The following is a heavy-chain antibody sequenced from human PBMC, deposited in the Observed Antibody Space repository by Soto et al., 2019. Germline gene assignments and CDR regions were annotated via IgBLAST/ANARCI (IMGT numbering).Heavy chain of an antibody. CDR1: GFTFSSYE. J-gene: IGHJ4*02. CDR2: ISSRGSTI. Sequence: EVQLVESGGGLVQPGGSLRLSCAASGFTFSSYEMNWVRQAPGKGLGWVSYISSRGSTIYYADSVKGRFTISRDNAKNSVYLQMDILRAEDTAVYYCARGAAAGTLHFDCWGQGTLVSVSS. D-gene: IGHD6-13*01. CDR3: ARGAAAGTLHFDC. V-gene: IGHV3-48*03.